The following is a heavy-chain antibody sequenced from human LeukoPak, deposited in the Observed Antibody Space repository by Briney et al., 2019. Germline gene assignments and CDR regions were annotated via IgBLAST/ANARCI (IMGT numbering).Heavy chain of an antibody. CDR3: ARGSVSEYSSSSAYFQH. CDR2: TYYRSKWYN. D-gene: IGHD6-6*01. V-gene: IGHV6-1*01. J-gene: IGHJ1*01. Sequence: SQTLSLTCAISGDSVSSNNGAWNWIRQSPSRGLEWLGRTYYRSKWYNDYAVSVKSRITINPDTSKNQFSLQLNSVTPEDTAVYYCARGSVSEYSSSSAYFQHWGQGTLVTVSS. CDR1: GDSVSSNNGA.